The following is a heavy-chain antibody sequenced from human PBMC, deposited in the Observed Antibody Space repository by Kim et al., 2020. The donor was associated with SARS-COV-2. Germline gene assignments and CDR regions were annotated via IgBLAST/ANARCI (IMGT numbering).Heavy chain of an antibody. CDR1: GFSLSTSGVG. J-gene: IGHJ3*02. D-gene: IGHD2-15*01. V-gene: IGHV2-5*02. Sequence: GPTLVKPTQTLTLTCTFSGFSLSTSGVGVGWIRQPPGKALEWLALIYWDDDKRYSPSLKSRLTITKDTSKNQVALTMTNMDPVDKATYYYANRPRSGGWEKNLDGFDIWGQGTMVTVSS. CDR3: ANRPRSGGWEKNLDGFDI. CDR2: IYWDDDK.